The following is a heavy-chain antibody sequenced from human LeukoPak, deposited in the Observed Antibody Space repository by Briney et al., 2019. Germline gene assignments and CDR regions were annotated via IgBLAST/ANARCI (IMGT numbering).Heavy chain of an antibody. Sequence: PSETLSLTCTVSGGSISSYYWSWIRQPPGKGLEWIGYIYYSGSTNYNPSLKSRVTISVDTSKNQFSLKLSSVTAADTAVYYCARERRRLAARLFDYWGQGTLVTVSS. CDR1: GGSISSYY. V-gene: IGHV4-59*01. J-gene: IGHJ4*02. D-gene: IGHD6-6*01. CDR3: ARERRRLAARLFDY. CDR2: IYYSGST.